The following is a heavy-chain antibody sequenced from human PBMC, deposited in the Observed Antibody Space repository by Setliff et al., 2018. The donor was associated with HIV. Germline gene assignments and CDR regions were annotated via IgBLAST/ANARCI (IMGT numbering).Heavy chain of an antibody. V-gene: IGHV1-46*01. J-gene: IGHJ4*02. CDR1: GYTFTNYY. CDR3: ARETQTGTGSYLN. D-gene: IGHD3-10*01. Sequence: ASVKVSCKTSGYTFTNYYVNWVRQAPGQGLEWMGIINCENGDTTYAQNFKDRVTVTRDTSTSTVYMDLSSLRPEDTAVYNCARETQTGTGSYLNWGQGTLVTVSS. CDR2: INCENGDT.